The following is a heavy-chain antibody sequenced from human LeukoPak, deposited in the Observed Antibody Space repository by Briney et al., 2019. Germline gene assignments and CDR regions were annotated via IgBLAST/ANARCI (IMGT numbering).Heavy chain of an antibody. CDR3: ARDRGVVVPSFDP. CDR2: IYYSGST. J-gene: IGHJ5*02. Sequence: SETLSLTCTVSGGSISSGDYYWSGIRQPPGKGLEWIGYIYYSGSTYYNPSLKSRVTISVDTTKNQCSLKLSSVTAADTAVYYYARDRGVVVPSFDPGGEGSLVSVS. D-gene: IGHD2-2*01. V-gene: IGHV4-30-4*01. CDR1: GGSISSGDYY.